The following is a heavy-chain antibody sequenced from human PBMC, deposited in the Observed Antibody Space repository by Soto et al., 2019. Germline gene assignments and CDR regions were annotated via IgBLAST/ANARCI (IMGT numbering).Heavy chain of an antibody. CDR2: IYHSGST. V-gene: IGHV4-4*02. J-gene: IGHJ4*02. D-gene: IGHD3-22*01. Sequence: SETLSLTCAVSGGSISSSNWWSWVRQPPGKGLEWIGEIYHSGSTYYNPSLKSRVTISVDKSKNQFSLKLSSVTAADTAVYYCAGDSSGYYRGFDYWGQGTLVTVSS. CDR3: AGDSSGYYRGFDY. CDR1: GGSISSSNW.